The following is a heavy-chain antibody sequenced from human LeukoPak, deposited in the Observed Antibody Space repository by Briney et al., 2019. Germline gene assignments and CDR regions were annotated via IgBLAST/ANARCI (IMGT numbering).Heavy chain of an antibody. J-gene: IGHJ4*02. CDR2: ISGSGSTI. CDR1: GFTFSNYE. V-gene: IGHV3-48*03. Sequence: GGSLRLSCAASGFTFSNYEMNWVRQAPGKGLEWVSYISGSGSTIYYADSVKGRFTISRDNAKNSLYLQMNSLRAEDTAVYYCARYRGGYSSGWYYFDYWGQGTLVTVSS. D-gene: IGHD6-19*01. CDR3: ARYRGGYSSGWYYFDY.